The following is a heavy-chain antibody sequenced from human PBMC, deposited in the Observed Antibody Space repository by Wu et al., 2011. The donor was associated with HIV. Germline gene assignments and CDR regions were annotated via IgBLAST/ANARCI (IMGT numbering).Heavy chain of an antibody. J-gene: IGHJ6*02. CDR3: ARDRHASGLFXDDYGDYGRDYGMDV. D-gene: IGHD4-17*01. V-gene: IGHV1-69*14. CDR1: GGTFNSYG. CDR2: IIPIFGTA. Sequence: QVQLVQSGAAVKKPGSSVKVSCKASGGTFNSYGITWVRQAPGQGLEWMGGIIPIFGTANYAQKFQGRVTITADKSTSTAYMELSSLRSEDTAVYYCARDRHASGLFXDDYGDYGRDYGMDVVGPRDHGHRLL.